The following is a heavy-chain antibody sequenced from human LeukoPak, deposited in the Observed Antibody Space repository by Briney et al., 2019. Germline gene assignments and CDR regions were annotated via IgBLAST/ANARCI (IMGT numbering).Heavy chain of an antibody. CDR3: AKDRGFGELLLDY. CDR1: GFTFSSYG. J-gene: IGHJ4*02. Sequence: GGSLRLSCAASGFTFSSYGMHRVRQAPGKGLEWVAFIRYDGSNKYYADSVKGRFTISRDNSKNTLYLQMNSLRAEDTAVYYCAKDRGFGELLLDYWGQGTLVTVSS. D-gene: IGHD3-10*01. CDR2: IRYDGSNK. V-gene: IGHV3-30*02.